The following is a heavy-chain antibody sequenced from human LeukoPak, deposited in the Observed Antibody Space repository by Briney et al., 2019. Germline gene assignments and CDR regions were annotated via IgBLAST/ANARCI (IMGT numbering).Heavy chain of an antibody. CDR1: GFTFNYAW. D-gene: IGHD1-7*01. CDR3: TTDEDWNYARKDV. CDR2: TVSEIDGGTT. J-gene: IGHJ6*02. V-gene: IGHV3-15*04. Sequence: GGSLRLSYAASGFTFNYAWMSWVRQVPGKGLEWVGQTVSEIDGGTTDYATPVKGRFTISRDDSKSTLYLQMNSLKIEDTAVYYCTTDEDWNYARKDVWGQGATVTVSS.